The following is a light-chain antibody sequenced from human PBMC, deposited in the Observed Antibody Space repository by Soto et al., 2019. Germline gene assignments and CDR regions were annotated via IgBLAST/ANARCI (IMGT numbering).Light chain of an antibody. CDR3: MSPTTRVTWV. Sequence: QSALTQPAPVSGSPGQSITISCTGTSSDIGRYNYVSWYQQHPGKAPKLMIYDVTNRPSGVSSRFSGSKSGNTASLTISGLQVEDEADYHCMSPTTRVTWVFGGGTKLTVL. CDR1: SSDIGRYNY. V-gene: IGLV2-14*03. J-gene: IGLJ3*02. CDR2: DVT.